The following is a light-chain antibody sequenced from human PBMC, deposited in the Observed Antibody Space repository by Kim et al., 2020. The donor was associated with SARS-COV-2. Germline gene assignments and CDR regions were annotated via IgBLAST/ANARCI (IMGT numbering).Light chain of an antibody. Sequence: ASTGDRVTLTCRASQGISRYVAWYQQKPGKAPKLLIYAASTLQSGVPSRFSGSGSGTDFTLTISCLQSEDFATYYCQQYYSYPPTFGQGTKVDIK. CDR1: QGISRY. CDR3: QQYYSYPPT. J-gene: IGKJ1*01. CDR2: AAS. V-gene: IGKV1-8*01.